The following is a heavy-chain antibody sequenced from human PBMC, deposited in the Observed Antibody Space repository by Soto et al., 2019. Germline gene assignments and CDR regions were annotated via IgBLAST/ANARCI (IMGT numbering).Heavy chain of an antibody. J-gene: IGHJ4*02. CDR3: VRGLRGYDQLFDY. Sequence: ETLSLTCTVSGASISDYYWIWIRQPAGKRLEWLGRIDASGSAYYSPSLKSRVTMSVDTSKNQFSLKLTSVTAADTAVYYCVRGLRGYDQLFDYWGQGTLVTVSS. CDR2: IDASGSA. CDR1: GASISDYY. D-gene: IGHD5-12*01. V-gene: IGHV4-4*07.